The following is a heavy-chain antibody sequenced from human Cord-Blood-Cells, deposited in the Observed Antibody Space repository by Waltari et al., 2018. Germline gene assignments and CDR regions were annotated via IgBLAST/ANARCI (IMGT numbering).Heavy chain of an antibody. CDR1: GGSISSGGYY. CDR3: ARDGSRYYYDSSEREWFDP. J-gene: IGHJ5*02. CDR2: IYYSGST. Sequence: QVQLQESGPGLVKPSQTLSLTCTVSGGSISSGGYYWSWIRPHPGKGLEWIGYIYYSGSTYYNPSLKSRVTISVDTSKNQFSLKLSSVTAADTAVYYCARDGSRYYYDSSEREWFDPWGQGTLVTVSS. D-gene: IGHD3-22*01. V-gene: IGHV4-31*03.